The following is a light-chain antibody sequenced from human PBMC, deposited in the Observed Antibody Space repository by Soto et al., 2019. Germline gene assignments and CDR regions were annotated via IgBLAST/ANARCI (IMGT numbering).Light chain of an antibody. CDR3: SSYRSSSTLGV. CDR1: SSDIGGYNY. J-gene: IGLJ1*01. Sequence: QSALTQPASVSGSPGQSITISCTGTSSDIGGYNYVSWYQQHPGKAPKLMIYDVTNRPSGVSNRFSGSKSGNTASLTISGLQAEDEAEYYCSSYRSSSTLGVFGTGTKLTVL. CDR2: DVT. V-gene: IGLV2-14*03.